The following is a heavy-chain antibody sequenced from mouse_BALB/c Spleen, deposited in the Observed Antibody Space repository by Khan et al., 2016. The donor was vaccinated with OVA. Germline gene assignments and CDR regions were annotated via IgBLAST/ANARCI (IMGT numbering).Heavy chain of an antibody. V-gene: IGHV3-2*02. Sequence: EVQLQESGPGLVKPSQSLSLTCTVTGYSITSDYAWNWLRQLPGNKLEWMGYMHNSGSTSYKPSIKSRIPITRDSSKNQFFLHLNSVTSEDAATDCCAGWFAYWGQGTLVPVSA. CDR2: MHNSGST. J-gene: IGHJ3*01. CDR3: AGWFAY. CDR1: GYSITSDYA.